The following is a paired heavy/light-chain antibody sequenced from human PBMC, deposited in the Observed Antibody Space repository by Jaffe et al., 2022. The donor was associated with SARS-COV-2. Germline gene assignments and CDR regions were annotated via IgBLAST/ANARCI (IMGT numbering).Light chain of an antibody. J-gene: IGKJ3*01. Sequence: DIQMTQSPSSLSASVGDRVTITCRASQGIRNDLGWYQQKPGKAPKRLIYAASSLQSGVPSRFSGSGSGTEFTLTISSLQPEDFATYYCLQHNSYPPTFGPGTKVDIK. CDR2: AAS. V-gene: IGKV1-17*01. CDR3: LQHNSYPPT. CDR1: QGIRND.
Heavy chain of an antibody. V-gene: IGHV1-69*02. Sequence: QVQLVQSGAEVKKPGSSVKVSCKASGGTFSSYTISWVRQAPGQGLEWMGRIIPILGIANYAQKFQGRVTITADKSTSTAYMELSSLRSEDTAVYYCARAHCGGDCYHYYYYGMDVWGQGTTVTVSS. D-gene: IGHD2-21*02. J-gene: IGHJ6*02. CDR3: ARAHCGGDCYHYYYYGMDV. CDR1: GGTFSSYT. CDR2: IIPILGIA.